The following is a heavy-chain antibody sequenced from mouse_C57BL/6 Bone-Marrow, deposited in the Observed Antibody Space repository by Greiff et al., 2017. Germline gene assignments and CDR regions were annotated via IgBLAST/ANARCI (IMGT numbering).Heavy chain of an antibody. Sequence: HLKQPGAELVRPGTSVKLSCKASGYTFTSYWMHWVKQRPGQGLEWIGVIDPSDSYTNYNQKFKGKATLTVDTSSSTAYMQLSSLTSEDSAVYYCASATIVTTYYFDYWGQGTTLTVSS. CDR3: ASATIVTTYYFDY. D-gene: IGHD2-5*01. J-gene: IGHJ2*01. V-gene: IGHV1-59*01. CDR1: GYTFTSYW. CDR2: IDPSDSYT.